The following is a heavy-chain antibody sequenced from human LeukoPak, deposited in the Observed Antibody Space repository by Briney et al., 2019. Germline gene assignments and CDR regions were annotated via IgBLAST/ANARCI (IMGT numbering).Heavy chain of an antibody. CDR2: IYSGGST. V-gene: IGHV3-66*01. CDR3: ARGIVGALDAFDI. Sequence: GGSVRLSCAASGFTVSSNYMSWVRQAPGKGLEWVSVIYSGGSTYYADSVKGRFTISRDSSKNTLYLQMNSLRAEDTAVYYCARGIVGALDAFDIWGQGTLVTVSS. D-gene: IGHD1-26*01. J-gene: IGHJ3*02. CDR1: GFTVSSNY.